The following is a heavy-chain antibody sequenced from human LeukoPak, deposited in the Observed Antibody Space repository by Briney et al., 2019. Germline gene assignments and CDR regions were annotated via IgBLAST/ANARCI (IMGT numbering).Heavy chain of an antibody. V-gene: IGHV3-30*04. Sequence: PGRSLRLSCAASGFTFSSYAMHWVRQAPGKGLEWVAVISYDGSNKYYADSVKGRFTISRDNSKNTLYLQMNSLRAEDTAVYYCARGGSSGKNWFDPWGQGTLVTVSS. D-gene: IGHD6-19*01. CDR3: ARGGSSGKNWFDP. J-gene: IGHJ5*02. CDR2: ISYDGSNK. CDR1: GFTFSSYA.